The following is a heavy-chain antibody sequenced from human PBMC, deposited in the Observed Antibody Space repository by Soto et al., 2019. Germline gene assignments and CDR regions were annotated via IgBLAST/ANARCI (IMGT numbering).Heavy chain of an antibody. J-gene: IGHJ6*02. V-gene: IGHV1-2*04. CDR3: ARDRRFLEWLSLGHYYYGMDV. CDR2: INPNSGGT. CDR1: GYTFTGYY. D-gene: IGHD3-3*01. Sequence: ASVKVSCKASGYTFTGYYMHWVRQAPGQGLEWMGWINPNSGGTNYAQKFQGWVTMTRDTSISTAYMELSRLRSDDTAVHYCARDRRFLEWLSLGHYYYGMDVWGQGTTVTVSS.